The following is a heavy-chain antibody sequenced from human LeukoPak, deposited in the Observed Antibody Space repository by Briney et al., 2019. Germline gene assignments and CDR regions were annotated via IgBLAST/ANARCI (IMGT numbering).Heavy chain of an antibody. CDR2: IKKDGSEK. CDR1: GFTFSSYW. Sequence: PGGSLRLSCAASGFTFSSYWMSWVRQAPGKGLEWVANIKKDGSEKYYVDSVKGRFTISRDNAKTSLYLQMNSLRAEDTVVYYCARDLSGVTGYTYGRGTDYWGQEPWSPPPQ. V-gene: IGHV3-7*01. D-gene: IGHD5-18*01. J-gene: IGHJ4*01. CDR3: ARDLSGVTGYTYGRGTDY.